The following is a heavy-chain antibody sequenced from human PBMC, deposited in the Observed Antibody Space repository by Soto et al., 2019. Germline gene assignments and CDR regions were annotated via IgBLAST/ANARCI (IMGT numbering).Heavy chain of an antibody. V-gene: IGHV3-23*01. J-gene: IGHJ4*02. CDR3: AKVPHQFSPQMDN. CDR1: GFTFSSYA. Sequence: GGSLRLSCAASGFTFSSYAMSWVRQAPGKGLEWVSGISSSGDNTYSADSVKGRFTISRDNSKNTLYLQLNSLRVEDTAVYYCAKVPHQFSPQMDNWGLGTLVTVS. CDR2: ISSSGDNT.